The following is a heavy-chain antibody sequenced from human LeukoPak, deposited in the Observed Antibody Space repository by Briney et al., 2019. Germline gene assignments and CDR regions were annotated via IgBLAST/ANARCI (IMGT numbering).Heavy chain of an antibody. Sequence: GGSLRLSCAASGFTFSSYWMHWVRQAPGKGLVWVSRINSDGSSTSYADSVKGRFTISRDDAKNTLYLQMNSLRAEDTAVYYCAHYDSSAYHAFDIWGQGTMVTVSS. CDR3: AHYDSSAYHAFDI. CDR1: GFTFSSYW. V-gene: IGHV3-74*01. J-gene: IGHJ3*02. CDR2: INSDGSST. D-gene: IGHD3-22*01.